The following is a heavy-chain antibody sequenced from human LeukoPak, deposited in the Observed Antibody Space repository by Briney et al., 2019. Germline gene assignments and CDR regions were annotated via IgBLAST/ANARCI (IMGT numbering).Heavy chain of an antibody. CDR1: GGSISSYY. D-gene: IGHD3-22*01. V-gene: IGHV4-59*12. J-gene: IGHJ4*02. CDR3: ARAYVDYDSSGYYFFDY. Sequence: SETLSLTCTVSGGSISSYYWSWIRQPPGKGLEWIGYIYYSGSTYYNPSLRSRVTISVDTSKDQFSLKLSSVTAADTAVYYCARAYVDYDSSGYYFFDYWGQGTLVTVSS. CDR2: IYYSGST.